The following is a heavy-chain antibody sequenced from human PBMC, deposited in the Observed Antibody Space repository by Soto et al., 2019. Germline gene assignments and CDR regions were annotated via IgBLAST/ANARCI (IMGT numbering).Heavy chain of an antibody. Sequence: SETLSPTFSDSGCPFSSNYWSGIRQSPGQRLEWVGYIYYGGTTSYNPSLKSRVTISLETSKSQFSLRLTSVTAADTAVYYCARLGRYYQSLDSWGPGTLVTVSS. V-gene: IGHV4-59*08. J-gene: IGHJ5*01. D-gene: IGHD3-10*01. CDR2: IYYGGTT. CDR3: ARLGRYYQSLDS. CDR1: GCPFSSNY.